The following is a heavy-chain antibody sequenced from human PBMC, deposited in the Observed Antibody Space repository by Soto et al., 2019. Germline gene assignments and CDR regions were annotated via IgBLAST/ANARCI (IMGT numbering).Heavy chain of an antibody. J-gene: IGHJ4*02. V-gene: IGHV3-30*18. D-gene: IGHD1-1*01. CDR1: GFSVSSYG. Sequence: QVQLVESGGGVIQHGRSLRLSCAASGFSVSSYGMHWVRHAPGKGLEWVAMISYDGTDEYYADSVKGRFTISRDNSKNAVYLQMNSLRAEDTAVYYCAKQESYWNDHFDYWGQGTLVTVSS. CDR2: ISYDGTDE. CDR3: AKQESYWNDHFDY.